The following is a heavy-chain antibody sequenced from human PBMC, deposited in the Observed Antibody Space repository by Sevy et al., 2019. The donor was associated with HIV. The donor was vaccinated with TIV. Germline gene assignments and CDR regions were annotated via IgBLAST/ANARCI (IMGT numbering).Heavy chain of an antibody. V-gene: IGHV3-23*01. CDR1: GFTFSSYA. CDR2: ISGSGGST. Sequence: GGSLRLSCAASGFTFSSYAMSWVRQAPGKGLEWVSAISGSGGSTYYADSVKGRFTISRDNSKNTPYLQMNSLRAEDTAVYYCARHDYGDYIDSYWGQGTLVTVSS. J-gene: IGHJ4*02. D-gene: IGHD4-17*01. CDR3: ARHDYGDYIDSY.